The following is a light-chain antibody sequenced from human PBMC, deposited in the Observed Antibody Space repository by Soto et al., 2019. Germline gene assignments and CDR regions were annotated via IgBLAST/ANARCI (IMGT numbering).Light chain of an antibody. CDR1: QSISSY. Sequence: DIQMTQSPSSLSASVGDRVTITCRASQSISSYLNWYQQKPGKAPKLLIYAASSLQSGVPSRFSGSGSGTDFTLTISSLQPEDFAVYYCQQYGSSVPTFGPGTTVEMK. CDR2: AAS. J-gene: IGKJ3*01. CDR3: QQYGSSVPT. V-gene: IGKV1-39*01.